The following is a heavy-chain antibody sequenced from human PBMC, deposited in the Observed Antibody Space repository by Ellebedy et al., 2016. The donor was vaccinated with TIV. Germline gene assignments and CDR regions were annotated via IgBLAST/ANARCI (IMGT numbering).Heavy chain of an antibody. CDR3: MHLVVVAATGY. V-gene: IGHV3-73*01. CDR2: IRSKANNYAT. D-gene: IGHD2-21*02. CDR1: GFPFSGSA. J-gene: IGHJ4*02. Sequence: GESLKTSCAPSGFPFSGSAMHWVRQASGKGLEWVGRIRSKANNYATAYAASVKGRFTISRDDSKNTAYLQMNSLKTEDTAVDNCMHLVVVAATGYWGQGTLVTVSS.